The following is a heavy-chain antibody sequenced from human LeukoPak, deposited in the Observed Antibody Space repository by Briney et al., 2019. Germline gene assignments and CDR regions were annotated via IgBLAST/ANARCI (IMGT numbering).Heavy chain of an antibody. J-gene: IGHJ4*02. Sequence: QAGGSLRLSCAASGFTSSSYAMSWVRQAPGKGLEWVSAISGSGGSTYYADSVKGRFTISRDNSKNTLYLQMNSLRAEDTAVYYCARDMDGIAAAGGLPYWGQGTLVTVSS. V-gene: IGHV3-23*01. D-gene: IGHD6-13*01. CDR1: GFTSSSYA. CDR2: ISGSGGST. CDR3: ARDMDGIAAAGGLPY.